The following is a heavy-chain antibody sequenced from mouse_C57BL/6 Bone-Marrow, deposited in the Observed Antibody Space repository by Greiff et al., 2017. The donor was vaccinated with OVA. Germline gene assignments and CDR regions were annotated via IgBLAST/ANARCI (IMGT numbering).Heavy chain of an antibody. Sequence: EVMLVESEGGLVQPGSSMKLSCTASGFTFSDYYMAWVRQVPEKGLEWVANINYDGSSTYYLDSLKSRFIISRDNSTNILYLQMSSLKSEDTATYYCARDADCGNVYFDYWGQGTTLTVSS. V-gene: IGHV5-16*01. D-gene: IGHD2-1*01. CDR3: ARDADCGNVYFDY. J-gene: IGHJ2*01. CDR2: INYDGSST. CDR1: GFTFSDYY.